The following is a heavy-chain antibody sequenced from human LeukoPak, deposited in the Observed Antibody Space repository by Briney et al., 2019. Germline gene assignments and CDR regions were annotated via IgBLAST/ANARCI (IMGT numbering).Heavy chain of an antibody. CDR3: ARGINMMIVAPGY. V-gene: IGHV4-39*01. J-gene: IGHJ4*02. CDR2: IYYSGST. Sequence: ASETLSLTCTVSGGSISSSSYYWGWIRQPPGKGLEWIGSIYYSGSTYYNPSLKSRVTISVDTSKNQFSLKLSSVTAEDTAVYYCARGINMMIVAPGYWGQGTLVTVSS. D-gene: IGHD3-22*01. CDR1: GGSISSSSYY.